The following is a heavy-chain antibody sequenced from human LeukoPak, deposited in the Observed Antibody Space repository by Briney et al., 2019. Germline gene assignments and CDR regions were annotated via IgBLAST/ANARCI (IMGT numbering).Heavy chain of an antibody. CDR3: TRGGGASYSPYQSVFDI. CDR1: GYTFTDYY. J-gene: IGHJ3*02. D-gene: IGHD2-15*01. V-gene: IGHV1-2*02. CDR2: INPNTGGT. Sequence: ASVKVSCKASGYTFTDYYIHWVRQAPGQGFEWMGWINPNTGGTNFAQKFQGRVTLIRDTSIKTAYMDLTKLRPDDTALYYCTRGGGASYSPYQSVFDIWGQGTLVTVSS.